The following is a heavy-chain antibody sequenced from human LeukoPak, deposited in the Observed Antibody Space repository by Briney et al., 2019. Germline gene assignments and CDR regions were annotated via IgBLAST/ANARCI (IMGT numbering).Heavy chain of an antibody. V-gene: IGHV1-3*01. Sequence: ASVKVSCKASGYTFTSYAMHWVRQAPGQRLEWMGWINAGNGNTKYSQKFQGRVTITRDTSASTAYMELSSLRSEDTAVYYCARAGTIVVVPAALDYWGQGTLVTVSS. CDR2: INAGNGNT. D-gene: IGHD2-2*01. CDR1: GYTFTSYA. J-gene: IGHJ4*02. CDR3: ARAGTIVVVPAALDY.